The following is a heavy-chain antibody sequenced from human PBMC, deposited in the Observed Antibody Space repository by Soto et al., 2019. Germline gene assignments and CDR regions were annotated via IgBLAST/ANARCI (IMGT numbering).Heavy chain of an antibody. Sequence: KQSQTLSLTCAVSGGSISSSSYYWGWIRQPPGKGLEWIGSIYYSGSTYYNPSLKSRVTISVDTSKNQFSLKLSSVTAADTAVYYCARQRITMVRGVIGESFDYWGQGTLVTVSS. CDR1: GGSISSSSYY. V-gene: IGHV4-39*01. CDR3: ARQRITMVRGVIGESFDY. D-gene: IGHD3-10*01. J-gene: IGHJ4*02. CDR2: IYYSGST.